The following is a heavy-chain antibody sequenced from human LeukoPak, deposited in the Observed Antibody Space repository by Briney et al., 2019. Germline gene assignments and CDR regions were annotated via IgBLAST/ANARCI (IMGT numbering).Heavy chain of an antibody. Sequence: SETLSLTCTVSGGSISSSSYYWGWIRQPPGKGLEWIGSIYYSGSTYYNPSLKSRVTISVDTSKNQFSLKLSSVTAADTAVYYCARHQRGRIAAAGYFDCWGQGTLVTVSS. CDR1: GGSISSSSYY. CDR2: IYYSGST. J-gene: IGHJ4*02. V-gene: IGHV4-39*01. D-gene: IGHD6-13*01. CDR3: ARHQRGRIAAAGYFDC.